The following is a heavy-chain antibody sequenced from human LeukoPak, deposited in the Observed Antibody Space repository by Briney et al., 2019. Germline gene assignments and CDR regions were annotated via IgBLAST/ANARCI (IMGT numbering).Heavy chain of an antibody. CDR2: VSSSGST. J-gene: IGHJ4*02. D-gene: IGHD3-10*01. CDR3: ARDKYYYGSGSYLFDY. V-gene: IGHV4-4*07. Sequence: SETLSLTCSVSGDSITYFYWSWIRQAAGKGLEWIGRVSSSGSTDYNASLKSRVTMSVDTSKNQFSLKLSSVTAADTAVYYCARDKYYYGSGSYLFDYWGQGTLVTVSS. CDR1: GDSITYFY.